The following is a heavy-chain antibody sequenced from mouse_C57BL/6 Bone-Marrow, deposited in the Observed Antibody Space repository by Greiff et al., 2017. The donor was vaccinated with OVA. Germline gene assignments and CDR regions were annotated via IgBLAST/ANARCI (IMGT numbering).Heavy chain of an antibody. CDR2: IDPEDGDT. CDR1: GFNIKDYY. J-gene: IGHJ4*01. D-gene: IGHD2-1*01. V-gene: IGHV14-1*01. CDR3: TTGIGNFGYAMDY. Sequence: EVQLQQSGAELVRPGASVKLSCTASGFNIKDYYMHWVKQRPEQGLEWIGRIDPEDGDTEYAPKFQGKATMTADTSSNTAYLQLSSLTSEDTAVYYCTTGIGNFGYAMDYWGQGTSVTVSS.